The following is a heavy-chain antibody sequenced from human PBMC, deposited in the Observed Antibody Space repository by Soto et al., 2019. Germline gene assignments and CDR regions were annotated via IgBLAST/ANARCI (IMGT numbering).Heavy chain of an antibody. V-gene: IGHV4-39*01. Sequence: QLQLQESGPGLVKPSETLSLTCTVSGGSISSSTYYWGWIRQPPGKGLEWIASIYYSGRTHYNPSLESRVTTTVDTSKNQFSLRLYSVTAADTAVYYCARHSSGSSSSWSPVGGQGTMVTVSS. CDR1: GGSISSSTYY. CDR3: ARHSSGSSSSWSPV. CDR2: IYYSGRT. D-gene: IGHD6-13*01. J-gene: IGHJ3*01.